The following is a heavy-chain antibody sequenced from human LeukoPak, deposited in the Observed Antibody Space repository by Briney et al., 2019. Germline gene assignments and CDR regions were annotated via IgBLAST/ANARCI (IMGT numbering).Heavy chain of an antibody. D-gene: IGHD5-24*01. CDR2: INTNTGNP. CDR3: VTRDGVSDGFFNFDY. Sequence: GASVKVSCKASGYTFSNYAMNWVRQAPGQGLEWMGWINTNTGNPTYAQGFTGRFVFSLDTSVSTAYPQISSLKAEDTAVYYCVTRDGVSDGFFNFDYWGQGTLVTVSS. V-gene: IGHV7-4-1*02. J-gene: IGHJ4*02. CDR1: GYTFSNYA.